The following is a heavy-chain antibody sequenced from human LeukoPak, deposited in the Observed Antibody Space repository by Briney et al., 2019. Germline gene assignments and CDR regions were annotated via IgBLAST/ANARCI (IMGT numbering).Heavy chain of an antibody. CDR3: ARVHYDFWSGYSTYFDY. CDR1: GGSFSAYY. J-gene: IGHJ4*02. V-gene: IGHV4-34*01. Sequence: PSETLSLTCAVYGGSFSAYYWSWVRQPPGKGLEWIGEINHSGSTNYNPSLKSRVTISVDTSKNQFSLKLSSVTAADTAVYYCARVHYDFWSGYSTYFDYWGQGTLVTVSS. CDR2: INHSGST. D-gene: IGHD3-3*01.